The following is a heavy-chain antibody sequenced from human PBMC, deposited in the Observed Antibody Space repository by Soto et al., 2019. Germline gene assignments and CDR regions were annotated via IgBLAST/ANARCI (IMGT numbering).Heavy chain of an antibody. D-gene: IGHD6-19*01. CDR1: GYTFTSYG. CDR3: ARALAVAATGWFDP. J-gene: IGHJ5*02. CDR2: ISAYNGNT. Sequence: ASVKVSCKASGYTFTSYGISWVRQAPGQGLEWKGWISAYNGNTNYAQKLQGRVTMTTDTSTGTAYMELRSLRSDDTAVYYCARALAVAATGWFDPWGQGTLVTVSS. V-gene: IGHV1-18*01.